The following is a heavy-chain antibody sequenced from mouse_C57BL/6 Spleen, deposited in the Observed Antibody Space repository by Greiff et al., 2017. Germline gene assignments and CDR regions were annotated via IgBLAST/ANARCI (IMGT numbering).Heavy chain of an antibody. V-gene: IGHV1-76*01. J-gene: IGHJ4*01. CDR2: IYPGSGNT. CDR1: GYTFTDYY. Sequence: VQLQQSGAELVRPGASVKLSCKASGYTFTDYYINWVKQRPGQGLEWIARIYPGSGNTYYNEKFKGKATLTAEKSSSTAYMQLSSLTSEDSAVYFCAREGCGSSYALYAMDYWGQGTSVTVSS. D-gene: IGHD1-1*01. CDR3: AREGCGSSYALYAMDY.